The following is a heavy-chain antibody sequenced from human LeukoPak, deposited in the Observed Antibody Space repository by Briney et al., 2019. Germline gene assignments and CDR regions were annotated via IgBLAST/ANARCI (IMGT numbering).Heavy chain of an antibody. CDR2: IDWDDDK. CDR1: GFSLSTSGMC. D-gene: IGHD1-26*01. CDR3: ARISIVGATTRYYFDY. Sequence: SGPAQVKPTQTLTLTCTFSGFSLSTSGMCVSWIRQPPGKALEWLARIDWDDDKYYSTSLKTRLTISKDTSKNQVVLTMTNMDPVDTATYYCARISIVGATTRYYFDYWGQGTLVTVSS. J-gene: IGHJ4*02. V-gene: IGHV2-70*11.